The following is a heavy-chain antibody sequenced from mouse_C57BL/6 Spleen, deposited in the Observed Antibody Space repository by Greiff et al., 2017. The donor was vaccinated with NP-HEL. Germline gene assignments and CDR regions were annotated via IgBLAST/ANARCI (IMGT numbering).Heavy chain of an antibody. Sequence: EVQLQQSGAELVKPGASVKLSYYMHWVKQRTEQGLEWIGRIDPEDGETKYAPKFQGKATITADTSSNTAYLQLSSLTSEDTAVYYCAREDGNYWYFDVWGTGTTVTVSS. CDR3: AREDGNYWYFDV. V-gene: IGHV14-2*01. CDR2: IDPEDGET. J-gene: IGHJ1*03. D-gene: IGHD2-1*01. CDR1: Y.